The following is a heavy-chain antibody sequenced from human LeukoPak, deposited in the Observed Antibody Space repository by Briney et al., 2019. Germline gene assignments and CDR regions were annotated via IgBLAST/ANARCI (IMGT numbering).Heavy chain of an antibody. J-gene: IGHJ6*02. CDR2: INPSGGST. Sequence: GASVKVSCKASGYTFTSYYMHWVRQAPGQRLEWMGIINPSGGSTSYAQKFQGRVTMTRDTSTSTVYMELSSLRSEDTAVYYCASGLKTVTTYYYYYYGMDVWGQGTTVTVSS. CDR3: ASGLKTVTTYYYYYYGMDV. V-gene: IGHV1-46*01. D-gene: IGHD4-11*01. CDR1: GYTFTSYY.